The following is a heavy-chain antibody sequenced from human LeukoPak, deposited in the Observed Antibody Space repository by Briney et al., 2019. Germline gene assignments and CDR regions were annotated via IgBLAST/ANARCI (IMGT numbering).Heavy chain of an antibody. CDR2: ISYDGSNK. CDR3: ASTPNGVAAIYFDY. V-gene: IGHV3-30*04. D-gene: IGHD2-15*01. CDR1: GFTFSSYA. J-gene: IGHJ4*02. Sequence: GGPLRLSCAASGFTFSSYAMHWVRQAPGKGLEWVAVISYDGSNKYYADSVKGRFTISRDNAKNTLYLQMNSLRAGDTAVYYCASTPNGVAAIYFDYWGQGTLVTVSS.